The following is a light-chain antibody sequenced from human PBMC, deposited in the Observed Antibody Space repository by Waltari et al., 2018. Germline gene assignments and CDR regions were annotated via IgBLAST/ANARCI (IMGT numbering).Light chain of an antibody. J-gene: IGLJ7*01. CDR1: SSNIGNNY. Sequence: QSVLTQPPSVSAAPGQRVTISCSGGSSNIGNNYVSWYRPFPGTAHKLLIKENTERPSGIPCRFAGSKSGTSATLDITGLQAGDEADYYCGTWDSSLSGAVFGGGTHLTVL. CDR3: GTWDSSLSGAV. CDR2: ENT. V-gene: IGLV1-51*02.